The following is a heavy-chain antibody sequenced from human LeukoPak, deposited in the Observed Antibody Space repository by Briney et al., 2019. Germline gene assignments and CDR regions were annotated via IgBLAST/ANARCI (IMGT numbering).Heavy chain of an antibody. CDR2: INPSGGST. CDR1: GYTFTSYY. J-gene: IGHJ4*02. CDR3: ARDGDLHYYDSSGPLDY. V-gene: IGHV1-46*01. D-gene: IGHD3-22*01. Sequence: GASVKVSCKASGYTFTSYYMHWVRQAPGQGLEWMGIINPSGGSTSYAQKFQGRVTMTRDMSTSTVYMELSSLRSEDTAVYYCARDGDLHYYDSSGPLDYWGQGTLVTVSS.